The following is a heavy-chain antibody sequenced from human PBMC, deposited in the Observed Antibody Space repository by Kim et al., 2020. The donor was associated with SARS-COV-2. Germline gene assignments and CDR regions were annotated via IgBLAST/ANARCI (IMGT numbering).Heavy chain of an antibody. CDR1: GFTFSSYA. Sequence: GGSLRLSCAASGFTFSSYAMHWVRQAPGKGLEWVAVISYDGSNKYYADSVKGRFTISRDNSKNTLYLQMNSLRAEDTAVYYCARDHSSSWINWFDPWGQGTLVTVSS. V-gene: IGHV3-30*04. J-gene: IGHJ5*02. CDR3: ARDHSSSWINWFDP. CDR2: ISYDGSNK. D-gene: IGHD6-13*01.